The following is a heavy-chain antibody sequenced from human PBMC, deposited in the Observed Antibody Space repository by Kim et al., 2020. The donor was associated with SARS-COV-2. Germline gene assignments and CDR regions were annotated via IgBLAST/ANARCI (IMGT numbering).Heavy chain of an antibody. V-gene: IGHV3-30*18. D-gene: IGHD3-22*01. Sequence: GGSLRLSCAASGFTFSSYGMHWVRQAPGKGLEWVAVISYDGSNKYYADSVKGRFTISRDNSKNTLYLQMNSLRAEDTAVYYCAKGGKDTWVITIYYWGQGTLVTVSS. CDR3: AKGGKDTWVITIYY. CDR2: ISYDGSNK. J-gene: IGHJ4*02. CDR1: GFTFSSYG.